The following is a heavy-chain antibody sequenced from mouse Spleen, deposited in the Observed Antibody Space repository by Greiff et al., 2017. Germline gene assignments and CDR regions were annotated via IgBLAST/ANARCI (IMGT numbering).Heavy chain of an antibody. CDR1: GYTFTSYW. CDR2: INPSNGGT. V-gene: IGHV1-53*01. Sequence: VQLQQPGTELVKPGASVKLSCKASGYTFTSYWMHWVKQRPGQGLEWIGNINPSNGGTNYNEKFKSKATLTVDKSSSTAYMQLSSLTSEDSAVYYCARGSSYYGSSPAWFAYWGQGTLVTVSA. D-gene: IGHD1-1*01. J-gene: IGHJ3*01. CDR3: ARGSSYYGSSPAWFAY.